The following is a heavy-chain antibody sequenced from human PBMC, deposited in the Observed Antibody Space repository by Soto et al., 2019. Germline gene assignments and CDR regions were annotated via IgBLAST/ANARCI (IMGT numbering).Heavy chain of an antibody. V-gene: IGHV4-39*01. CDR2: IYYSGST. CDR1: GGSISSSSYY. D-gene: IGHD3-3*01. CDR3: ASGKHYDFWSGYYPTDWFDP. Sequence: PSETLSLTCTVSGGSISSSSYYWGWIRQPPGKGLEWIGSIYYSGSTYYNPSLKSRVTISVDTSKNQFSLKLSSVTAPDTAVYYCASGKHYDFWSGYYPTDWFDPWGQGTLVTVS. J-gene: IGHJ5*02.